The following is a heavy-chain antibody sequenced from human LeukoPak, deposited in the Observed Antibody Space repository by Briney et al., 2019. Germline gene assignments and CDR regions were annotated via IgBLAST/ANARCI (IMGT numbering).Heavy chain of an antibody. D-gene: IGHD3-10*01. J-gene: IGHJ4*02. Sequence: PSETLSLTCTVSGGSISSYYWSWIRQPPGKGLEWIGYIYYSGSTNYNPSLKSRVTISVDTSKNQFSLKLSSVTAADTAVYYCARGLGTSGVISDFDYWGQGTLVTVSS. CDR2: IYYSGST. V-gene: IGHV4-59*01. CDR1: GGSISSYY. CDR3: ARGLGTSGVISDFDY.